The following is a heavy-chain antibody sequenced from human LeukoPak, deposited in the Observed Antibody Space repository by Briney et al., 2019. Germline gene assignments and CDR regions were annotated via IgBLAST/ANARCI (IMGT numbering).Heavy chain of an antibody. Sequence: GGSLRLSCAASGFTFSDYYMSWIRQAPGKGLEWVPYISSSSSYTNYADSVKGRFTISRDNAKNSLYLQMNSLRAEDTAVYYCARSTSKLYYYYGMDVWGQGTTVTVSS. D-gene: IGHD2-2*01. CDR3: ARSTSKLYYYYGMDV. CDR1: GFTFSDYY. J-gene: IGHJ6*02. CDR2: ISSSSSYT. V-gene: IGHV3-11*03.